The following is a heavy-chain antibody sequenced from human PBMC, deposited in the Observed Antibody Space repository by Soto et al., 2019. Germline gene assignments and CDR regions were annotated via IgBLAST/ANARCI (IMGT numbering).Heavy chain of an antibody. CDR3: ASRVVTPGSFVY. D-gene: IGHD2-15*01. J-gene: IGHJ4*02. Sequence: SVKVSCKASGGTFSSYAISWVRQAPGQGLEWMGGIIPIFGTANYAQKFQGRVTITADESTSTAYMELSSLRSEDTAVYYCASRVVTPGSFVYWGQGTLVTVSS. V-gene: IGHV1-69*13. CDR1: GGTFSSYA. CDR2: IIPIFGTA.